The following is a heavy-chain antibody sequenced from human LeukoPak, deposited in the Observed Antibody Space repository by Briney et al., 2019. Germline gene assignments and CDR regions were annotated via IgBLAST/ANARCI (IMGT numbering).Heavy chain of an antibody. Sequence: PSETLSLTCTVSGGSISSYYWSWIRQPPGKGLEWIGYIYYSGSTNYNPSLKSRVTISVDTSKNQFSLKLSSVTAADTAVYYCARYYDFWSGRAFDYWGQGTLVTVSS. CDR1: GGSISSYY. CDR3: ARYYDFWSGRAFDY. V-gene: IGHV4-59*01. J-gene: IGHJ4*02. D-gene: IGHD3-3*01. CDR2: IYYSGST.